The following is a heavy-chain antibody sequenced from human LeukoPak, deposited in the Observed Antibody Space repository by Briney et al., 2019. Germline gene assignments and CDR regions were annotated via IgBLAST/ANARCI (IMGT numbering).Heavy chain of an antibody. CDR3: ARQHYYDSSGYYYFDY. Sequence: KPSETLSLTCTVSGGSISSSSYYWGWIRQPPGKGLEWIGSIYYSESTYYNPSLKSRVTISVDTSKNQFSLKLSSVTAADTAVYYCARQHYYDSSGYYYFDYWGQGTLVTVSS. CDR2: IYYSEST. CDR1: GGSISSSSYY. J-gene: IGHJ4*02. V-gene: IGHV4-39*01. D-gene: IGHD3-22*01.